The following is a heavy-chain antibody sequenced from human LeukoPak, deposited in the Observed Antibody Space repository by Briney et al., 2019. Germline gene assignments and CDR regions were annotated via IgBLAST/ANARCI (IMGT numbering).Heavy chain of an antibody. CDR3: ARAPYGVDV. V-gene: IGHV3-48*02. CDR2: ISSSSSAI. Sequence: QTGGSLRLSCAASGFTFSSYAMSWVRQAPGKGLEWVSYISSSSSAIYYADSVKGRFTISRDNAKNSLYLQMNSLRDEDTAIYYCARAPYGVDVWGQGTTVTVSS. J-gene: IGHJ6*02. CDR1: GFTFSSYA.